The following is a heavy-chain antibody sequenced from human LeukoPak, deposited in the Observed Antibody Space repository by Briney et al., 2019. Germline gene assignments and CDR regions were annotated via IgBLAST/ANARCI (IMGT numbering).Heavy chain of an antibody. CDR3: ARFAAAGSVAFDI. Sequence: PSETLSLTCTVSGGSISSGGYYWNWIRQPPGKGLEWIGYIYHSGSTYYNPSLKSRVTISVDRSKNQFSLKLSSVTAADTAVYYCARFAAAGSVAFDIWGQGTMVTVSS. CDR1: GGSISSGGYY. J-gene: IGHJ3*02. CDR2: IYHSGST. D-gene: IGHD6-13*01. V-gene: IGHV4-30-2*01.